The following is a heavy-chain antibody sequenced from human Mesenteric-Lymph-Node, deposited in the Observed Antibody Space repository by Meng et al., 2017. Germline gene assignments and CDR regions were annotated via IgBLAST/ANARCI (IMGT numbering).Heavy chain of an antibody. CDR1: GYSFFGFW. CDR2: IYPDDSRT. D-gene: IGHD6-19*01. V-gene: IGHV5-51*01. Sequence: GESLKISCKASGYSFFGFWIGWVRQMPGKDLEWMGLIYPDDSRTTYSPSFQGQATMSADKSISTVYLQWSSLRAEDTAVYYCARDPVGLDVFSLGAFDIWGQGTTVTVSS. J-gene: IGHJ3*02. CDR3: ARDPVGLDVFSLGAFDI.